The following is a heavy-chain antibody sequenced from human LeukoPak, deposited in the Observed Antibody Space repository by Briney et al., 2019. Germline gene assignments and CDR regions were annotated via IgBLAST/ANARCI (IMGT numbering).Heavy chain of an antibody. Sequence: PPGGSLRLSCAASGFTFSDYYMSWIRQAPGRGLEWVSSVDGGGGGTYYADSVKGRFTISRDNSKDTLYLQMNGLRAEDTAVYFCAKQSAGSAAWYSLHYDFWGQGTLVTVSS. D-gene: IGHD6-13*01. J-gene: IGHJ4*02. V-gene: IGHV3-23*01. CDR2: VDGGGGGT. CDR1: GFTFSDYY. CDR3: AKQSAGSAAWYSLHYDF.